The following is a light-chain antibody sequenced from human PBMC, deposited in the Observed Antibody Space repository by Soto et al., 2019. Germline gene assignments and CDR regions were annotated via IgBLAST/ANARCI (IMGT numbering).Light chain of an antibody. CDR1: QSINNW. CDR3: QQYNTYSNT. Sequence: DIQMTQSTSTLSASVGDRVTITCRASQSINNWLAWYQQKPGKAPKVLISKASSLESGVPPRFSGSGSGTEFTLTISSLQPDDFATYFCQQYNTYSNTFGQGTKLEIK. J-gene: IGKJ2*01. CDR2: KAS. V-gene: IGKV1-5*03.